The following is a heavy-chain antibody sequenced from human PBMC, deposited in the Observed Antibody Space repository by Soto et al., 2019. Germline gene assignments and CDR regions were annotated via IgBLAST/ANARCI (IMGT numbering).Heavy chain of an antibody. J-gene: IGHJ5*02. CDR1: GYTFSNYG. Sequence: ASVKVSCKTSGYTFSNYGITWVRQAPGQPLEWLGWISLYSDGTNYAQKFQGRVSMTTDTSTTTAYMELRSLRSDDTAVYYCATVPPGAEAWFGTWGQGTLVTVSS. V-gene: IGHV1-18*01. CDR2: ISLYSDGT. CDR3: ATVPPGAEAWFGT.